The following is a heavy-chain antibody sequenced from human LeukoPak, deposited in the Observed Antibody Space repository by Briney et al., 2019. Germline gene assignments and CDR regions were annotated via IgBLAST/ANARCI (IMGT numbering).Heavy chain of an antibody. Sequence: SETLSLTCTVSGGSISSYYWSWIRQPPGKGLEWMGYIYYSGSTNYNPSLKSRVTISVDTSKNQFSLKLSSVTAADTAVYYCARDAVQAFDIWGQGTMVTVSS. CDR3: ARDAVQAFDI. CDR1: GGSISSYY. CDR2: IYYSGST. D-gene: IGHD6-6*01. V-gene: IGHV4-59*01. J-gene: IGHJ3*02.